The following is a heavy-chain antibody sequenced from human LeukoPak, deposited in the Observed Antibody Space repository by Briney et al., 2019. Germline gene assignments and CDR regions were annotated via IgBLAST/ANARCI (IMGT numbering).Heavy chain of an antibody. V-gene: IGHV1-24*01. J-gene: IGHJ4*02. CDR3: ATVGPYYYDSSGYYFDY. Sequence: ASVKVSCKVSGYTLTELSMHWVRQAPGKGLEWREGFDPKDGETIYAQKFQGRVTMTEDTSTDTAYMELSSLRSEDTAVYYCATVGPYYYDSSGYYFDYWGQGTLVTVSS. D-gene: IGHD3-22*01. CDR2: FDPKDGET. CDR1: GYTLTELS.